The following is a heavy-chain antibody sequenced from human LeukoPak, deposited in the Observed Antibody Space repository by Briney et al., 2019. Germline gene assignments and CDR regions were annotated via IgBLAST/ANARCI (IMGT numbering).Heavy chain of an antibody. Sequence: GGSLRLSCAASGFTFSSYWMSWVRQAPGKGLEWVANIKQDGSEKYYVDSVKGRFTISRDNAKNSLYLQMNGLRAEDTAVYYCARFSGGSWYPLGGTYNWFDPWGQGTLVTVSS. CDR1: GFTFSSYW. D-gene: IGHD2-15*01. CDR3: ARFSGGSWYPLGGTYNWFDP. CDR2: IKQDGSEK. J-gene: IGHJ5*02. V-gene: IGHV3-7*01.